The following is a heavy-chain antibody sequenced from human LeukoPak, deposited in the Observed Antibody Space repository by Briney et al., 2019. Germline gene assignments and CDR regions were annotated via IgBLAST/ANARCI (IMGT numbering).Heavy chain of an antibody. Sequence: ASVKVSCKASGYTFTSYYMHWVRQAPGQGLEWMGIINPSGGSTSYAQKFQGGVTMTRDTSTSTVYMELSSLRSEDTAVYYCAREDRITIFGVVITPDYYYGMDVWGQGTTVTVSS. V-gene: IGHV1-46*01. CDR1: GYTFTSYY. CDR3: AREDRITIFGVVITPDYYYGMDV. CDR2: INPSGGST. D-gene: IGHD3-3*01. J-gene: IGHJ6*02.